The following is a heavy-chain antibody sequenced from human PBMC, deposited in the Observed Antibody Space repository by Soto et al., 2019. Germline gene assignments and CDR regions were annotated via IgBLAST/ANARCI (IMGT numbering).Heavy chain of an antibody. J-gene: IGHJ5*02. D-gene: IGHD6-19*01. Sequence: PSETLSLTCFVSGYSITAGGYYWSWIRHHPGKGLEWIGSFYSSGSIIYNPSLRSRVSISGDTSSNQFSMSLTSVTAADTVRYYCARMYSSGSGWFHTWGQGTLVTVSS. V-gene: IGHV4-31*03. CDR2: FYSSGSI. CDR3: ARMYSSGSGWFHT. CDR1: GYSITAGGYY.